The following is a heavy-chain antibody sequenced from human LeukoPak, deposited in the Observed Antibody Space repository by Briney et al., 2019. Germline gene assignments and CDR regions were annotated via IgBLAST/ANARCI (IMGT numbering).Heavy chain of an antibody. CDR3: ARSFPMIGSKKSFDY. J-gene: IGHJ4*02. Sequence: PSETLSLTCAVYGGSFSGYYWSWIRQPPGKGLEWIGEINHSGSTNYNPSLKSRVTISVDTSKNQFSLKLSSVTAADTAVYYCARSFPMIGSKKSFDYWGQGTLVTVSS. CDR2: INHSGST. D-gene: IGHD3-22*01. V-gene: IGHV4-34*01. CDR1: GGSFSGYY.